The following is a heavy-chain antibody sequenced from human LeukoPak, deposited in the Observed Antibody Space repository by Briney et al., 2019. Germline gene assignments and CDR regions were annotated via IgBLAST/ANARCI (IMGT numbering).Heavy chain of an antibody. CDR2: IGTAGDT. V-gene: IGHV3-13*01. D-gene: IGHD3-10*01. CDR1: GFTFSSYD. Sequence: GGSLRLSCAASGFTFSSYDMHWVRQATGKGLEWVSAIGTAGDTYYPGSVKGRSTISRENAKNSLYPQMNSLRAGDTAVYYRAREHSGSLHVWGQGTLVTVSS. J-gene: IGHJ4*02. CDR3: AREHSGSLHV.